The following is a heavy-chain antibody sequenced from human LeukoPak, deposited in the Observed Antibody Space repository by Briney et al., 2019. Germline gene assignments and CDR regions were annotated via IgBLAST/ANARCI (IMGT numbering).Heavy chain of an antibody. CDR2: ISGSGGST. Sequence: AGGSLRLSCAASGFTFSSYAMSWVRQAPGKGLEWVSAISGSGGSTYYADSVKGRFTISRDNSKNTLYLQMNSLRAEDTAVYYCSLYGDYVGVNYWGQGTLVTVSS. CDR1: GFTFSSYA. J-gene: IGHJ4*02. D-gene: IGHD4-17*01. V-gene: IGHV3-23*01. CDR3: SLYGDYVGVNY.